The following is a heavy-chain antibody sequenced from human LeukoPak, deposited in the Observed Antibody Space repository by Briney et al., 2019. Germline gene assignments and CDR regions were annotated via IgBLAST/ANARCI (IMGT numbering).Heavy chain of an antibody. CDR3: ARSDYGDPGDH. Sequence: PSETLSLTCTVSGVSVSSGGYYWSWIRQPPGKGLEWIGYIYNSGSTSYNPSLESRVTISGDTSKNQFSLKLSSVTAADTAVHYCARSDYGDPGDHWGQGTLVAVSS. CDR1: GVSVSSGGYY. J-gene: IGHJ4*02. V-gene: IGHV4-61*08. CDR2: IYNSGST. D-gene: IGHD4-17*01.